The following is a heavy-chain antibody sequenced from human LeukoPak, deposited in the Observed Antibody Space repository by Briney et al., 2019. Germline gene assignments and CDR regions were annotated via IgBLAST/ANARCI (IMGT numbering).Heavy chain of an antibody. D-gene: IGHD6-19*01. J-gene: IGHJ4*02. CDR1: GGSINNYY. CDR2: IYSSGTT. V-gene: IGHV4-59*08. Sequence: PSETLSLTCTVSGGSINNYYWSWIRQPPGKGLEWIGSIYSSGTTYYNPSLKSRVTISVHTSKNQFSLKLTSVTAADTAVYYCARQKGTSGCHTCAYFDYWGQGTPVTVSS. CDR3: ARQKGTSGCHTCAYFDY.